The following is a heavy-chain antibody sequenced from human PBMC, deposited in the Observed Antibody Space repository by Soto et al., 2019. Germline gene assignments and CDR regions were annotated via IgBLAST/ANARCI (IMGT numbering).Heavy chain of an antibody. D-gene: IGHD6-13*01. J-gene: IGHJ6*02. Sequence: GGSLRLSCAASGFTFDDYAMHWVRQAPGKGLEWVSLISWDGGSTYYADSVKGRFTISRDNSKNSLYLQMNSLRAEGTALYYCAKEAQLAPRYYYGMDVWGQGTTVTVSS. CDR2: ISWDGGST. CDR1: GFTFDDYA. V-gene: IGHV3-43D*04. CDR3: AKEAQLAPRYYYGMDV.